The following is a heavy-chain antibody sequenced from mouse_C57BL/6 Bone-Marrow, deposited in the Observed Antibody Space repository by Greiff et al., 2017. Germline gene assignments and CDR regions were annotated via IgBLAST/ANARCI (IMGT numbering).Heavy chain of an antibody. CDR2: INPNNGGT. V-gene: IGHV1-26*01. CDR3: ARGGGNFYYFDY. D-gene: IGHD2-1*01. Sequence: VQLKQSGPELVKPGASVKISCKASGYTFTDYYMNWVKQSHGKSLEWIGDINPNNGGTSYNQKFKGKATLTVDKSSSTAYMELRSLTSEDSAVYYCARGGGNFYYFDYWGQGTTLTVSS. CDR1: GYTFTDYY. J-gene: IGHJ2*01.